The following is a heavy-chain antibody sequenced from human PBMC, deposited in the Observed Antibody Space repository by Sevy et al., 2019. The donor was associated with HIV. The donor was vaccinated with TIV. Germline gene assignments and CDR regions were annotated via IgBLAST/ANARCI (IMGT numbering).Heavy chain of an antibody. J-gene: IGHJ3*02. D-gene: IGHD3-22*01. CDR3: ATSQAYYYDSSGYPDAFDI. V-gene: IGHV3-23*01. CDR1: GFTFSSYA. Sequence: GESLKIPCAASGFTFSSYAMSWVRQAPGKGLEWVSAISGSGGSTYYADSVKGRFTISRDNSKNTLYLQMNSLRAEDTAVYYCATSQAYYYDSSGYPDAFDIWGQGTMVTVSS. CDR2: ISGSGGST.